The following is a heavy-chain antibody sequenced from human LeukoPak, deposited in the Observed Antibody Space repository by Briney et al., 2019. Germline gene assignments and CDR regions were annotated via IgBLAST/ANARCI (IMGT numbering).Heavy chain of an antibody. V-gene: IGHV3-7*01. Sequence: GGSLRLSCAASGFTFSSYWMSWVRQAPGKGLEWVANIKQDGSEKYYVDSVKGRFTISRDSARNSLYLQMNSLRAEDTAVYYCARENVGTYYDFWSGYYGGYYFDYWGQGTLVTVSS. CDR2: IKQDGSEK. J-gene: IGHJ4*02. CDR1: GFTFSSYW. CDR3: ARENVGTYYDFWSGYYGGYYFDY. D-gene: IGHD3-3*01.